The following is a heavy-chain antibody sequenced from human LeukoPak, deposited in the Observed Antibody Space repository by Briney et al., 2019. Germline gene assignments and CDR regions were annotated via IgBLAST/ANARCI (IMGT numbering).Heavy chain of an antibody. CDR3: ARGRLTYGSGWYLPHYYYYMDV. D-gene: IGHD6-19*01. Sequence: SETLSLTCTVSGGSISSGNYYWGWIRQPPGKGLEWIGSISHSGSTNYNPSLKSRVTISVDTSKNQFSLKLSSVTAADTAVYYCARGRLTYGSGWYLPHYYYYMDVWGKGTTVTVSS. CDR1: GGSISSGNYY. J-gene: IGHJ6*03. CDR2: ISHSGST. V-gene: IGHV4-39*07.